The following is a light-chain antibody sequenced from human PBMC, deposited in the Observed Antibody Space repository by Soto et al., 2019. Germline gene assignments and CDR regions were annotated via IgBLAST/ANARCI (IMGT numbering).Light chain of an antibody. CDR2: AAS. Sequence: GYRVTITCRANQSVSDSLNWYQQKPGKVPKLLIYAASSLRSGVPSRISGSGSGTDFTLTISSLQPEDFATYYCHQSYSTPQTFGQGTKV. V-gene: IGKV1-39*01. CDR1: QSVSDS. J-gene: IGKJ1*01. CDR3: HQSYSTPQT.